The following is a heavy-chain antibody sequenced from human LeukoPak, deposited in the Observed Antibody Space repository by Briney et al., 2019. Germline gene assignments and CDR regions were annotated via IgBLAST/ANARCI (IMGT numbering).Heavy chain of an antibody. Sequence: GASVKVSCKASGGTFSSYAISWVRQAPGQGLEWMGGIIPIFGTANYAQKFQGRVTITADESTSTAYMELSSLRSEDTAVYYRARDRPYYDSSGYSPGLFDYWGQGTLVTVSS. CDR3: ARDRPYYDSSGYSPGLFDY. D-gene: IGHD3-22*01. CDR1: GGTFSSYA. V-gene: IGHV1-69*13. CDR2: IIPIFGTA. J-gene: IGHJ4*02.